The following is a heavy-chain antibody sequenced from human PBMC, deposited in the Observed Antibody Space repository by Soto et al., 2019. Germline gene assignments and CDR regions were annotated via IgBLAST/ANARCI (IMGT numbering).Heavy chain of an antibody. Sequence: GGSLRLSCAASGFTFSSYDMHWVRQATGKGLEWVSAIGTAGDTYYPGSVKGRFTISRENAKNSLYLQMNSLRAEDTAVYYCARVRYGGNSNDFDYWGQGTLVTVSS. V-gene: IGHV3-13*01. D-gene: IGHD2-21*02. CDR3: ARVRYGGNSNDFDY. CDR1: GFTFSSYD. J-gene: IGHJ4*02. CDR2: IGTAGDT.